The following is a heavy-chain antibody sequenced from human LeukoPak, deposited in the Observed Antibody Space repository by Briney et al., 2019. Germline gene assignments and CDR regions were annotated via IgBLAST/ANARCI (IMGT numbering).Heavy chain of an antibody. J-gene: IGHJ6*02. V-gene: IGHV3-23*01. Sequence: GGSLRLSCAASGFTFSSYAMSWVRQAPGKGLEWVSAISGSGGSTYYADSVKGRFTISRDNSKNTLYLQMNSLRAEDTAVYYCAKDLGYCSGGSCHGGYYYYYHGMDVWGQGTTVTVSS. D-gene: IGHD2-15*01. CDR1: GFTFSSYA. CDR2: ISGSGGST. CDR3: AKDLGYCSGGSCHGGYYYYYHGMDV.